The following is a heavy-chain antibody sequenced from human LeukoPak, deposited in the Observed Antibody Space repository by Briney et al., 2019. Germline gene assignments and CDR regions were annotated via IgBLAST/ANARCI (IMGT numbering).Heavy chain of an antibody. CDR1: GYSFTSYW. D-gene: IGHD3-22*01. CDR2: IYPGDSDT. Sequence: GESLKISCKGSGYSFTSYWIGGGGRMPGKGGEGRGIIYPGDSDTRYSPSFQGQLTISADKSISTAYLQWSSLKASDTAMYYCARHYYDSSGYYNWFDPWGQGTLVTVSS. J-gene: IGHJ5*02. V-gene: IGHV5-51*01. CDR3: ARHYYDSSGYYNWFDP.